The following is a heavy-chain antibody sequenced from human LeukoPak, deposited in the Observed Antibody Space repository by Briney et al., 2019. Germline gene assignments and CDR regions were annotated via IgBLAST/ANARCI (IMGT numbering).Heavy chain of an antibody. CDR2: IYYSGST. J-gene: IGHJ4*02. CDR1: GGSISSSRYY. V-gene: IGHV4-39*01. Sequence: SETLSLTCTVSGGSISSSRYYWGWIRQPPGKGLEWIGNIYYSGSTNYNPSPKSRVAISVDTSKNQFSLKLSSVTAADTAVYYCARQGVHGDPGFDYWGQGTLVTVSS. CDR3: ARQGVHGDPGFDY. D-gene: IGHD4-17*01.